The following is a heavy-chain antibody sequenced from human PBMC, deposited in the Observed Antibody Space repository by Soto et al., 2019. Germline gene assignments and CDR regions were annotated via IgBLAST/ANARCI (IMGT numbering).Heavy chain of an antibody. CDR2: INHSGSS. CDR3: ARGRSGNRRFDP. J-gene: IGHJ5*02. D-gene: IGHD2-15*01. CDR1: GGPFIGYY. Sequence: QVQLQQWGAGLLKPSETLSLTCSVYGGPFIGYYWSWIRQPPGKGLEWIGEINHSGSSNYSPSLKSRVTISLDTSKNQFSLKLTSVTAADTAVYYCARGRSGNRRFDPWGQGTLVTVSS. V-gene: IGHV4-34*01.